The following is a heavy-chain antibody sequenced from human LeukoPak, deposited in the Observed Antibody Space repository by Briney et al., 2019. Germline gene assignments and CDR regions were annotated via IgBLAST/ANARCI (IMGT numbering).Heavy chain of an antibody. J-gene: IGHJ4*02. Sequence: PGGSLRLSCAASGFTFSSYAMSWVRQAPGKGLEWVSAISGSGGSTYYADSVKGRFTISRDNSKNTLYLQMNSLRAEDTAVYYCAKDLGYYDSSGYYYWGTFDYWGQGTLVTVSS. CDR3: AKDLGYYDSSGYYYWGTFDY. V-gene: IGHV3-23*01. CDR1: GFTFSSYA. D-gene: IGHD3-22*01. CDR2: ISGSGGST.